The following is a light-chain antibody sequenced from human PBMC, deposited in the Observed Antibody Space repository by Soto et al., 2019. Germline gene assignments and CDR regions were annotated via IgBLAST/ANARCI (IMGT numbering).Light chain of an antibody. Sequence: SVLTQPPSVSAAPGQKVTISCSGSSSNIGNNYVSWYQQLPGTAPKLLIYDINKRPSGIPDRFSGSKSGTSATLGITGLQTGDEADYYCGTWDSSLSAVVFGGGTKVTVL. CDR1: SSNIGNNY. J-gene: IGLJ2*01. CDR2: DIN. CDR3: GTWDSSLSAVV. V-gene: IGLV1-51*01.